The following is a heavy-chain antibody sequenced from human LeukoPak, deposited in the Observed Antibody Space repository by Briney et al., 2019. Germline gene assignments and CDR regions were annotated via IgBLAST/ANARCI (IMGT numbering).Heavy chain of an antibody. Sequence: GGSLRLSCAASGFTFSDYYMSWIRQAPGKGLEWVSYISSSSSYIYYADSVKGRFTISRDNAKNSLYLQMNSLRAEDTAVYYCARRSGSYPYYYYMDVWGKGTTVTISS. J-gene: IGHJ6*03. CDR2: ISSSSSYI. D-gene: IGHD1-26*01. CDR1: GFTFSDYY. V-gene: IGHV3-11*06. CDR3: ARRSGSYPYYYYMDV.